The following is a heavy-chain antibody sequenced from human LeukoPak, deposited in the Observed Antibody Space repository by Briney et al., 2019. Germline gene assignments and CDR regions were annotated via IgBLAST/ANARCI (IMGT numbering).Heavy chain of an antibody. J-gene: IGHJ4*02. Sequence: GGSLRLSCAASGFTFSSYAMSWVRQAPGKGLEWVSAISGSGGSAYYADSVKGRFTISRDNSKNTLYLQMNSLRAEDTAVYYCAKVKSSGWYYFDYWGQGTLVTVSS. V-gene: IGHV3-23*01. CDR2: ISGSGGSA. D-gene: IGHD6-19*01. CDR3: AKVKSSGWYYFDY. CDR1: GFTFSSYA.